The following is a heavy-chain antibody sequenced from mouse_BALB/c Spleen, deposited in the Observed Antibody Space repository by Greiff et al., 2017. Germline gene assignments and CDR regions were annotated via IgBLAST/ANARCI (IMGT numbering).Heavy chain of an antibody. J-gene: IGHJ2*01. CDR2: ILPGSGST. D-gene: IGHD2-14*01. CDR1: GYTFSSYW. CDR3: ARMGNYRYFDY. Sequence: QVQLQQSGAELMKPGASVKISCKATGYTFSSYWIEWVKQRPGHGLEWIGEILPGSGSTNYNEKFKGKATFTADTSSNTAYMQLSSLTSEDSAVYYCARMGNYRYFDYWGQGTTLTVSS. V-gene: IGHV1-9*01.